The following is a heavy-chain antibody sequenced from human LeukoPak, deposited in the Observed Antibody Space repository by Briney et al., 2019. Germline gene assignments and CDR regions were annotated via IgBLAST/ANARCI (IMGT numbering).Heavy chain of an antibody. D-gene: IGHD6-13*01. CDR2: ISSSGSTI. CDR3: ARDQAGRQSDY. J-gene: IGHJ4*02. V-gene: IGHV3-48*03. Sequence: PGGSLRLSCAASGFTFSSYEMNWVRQAPGKGLEWVSYISSSGSTIYYADSVKGRFTISRDNAKNSLYLQMNSLRAEDTAVYYCARDQAGRQSDYWGRGHLAAVSS. CDR1: GFTFSSYE.